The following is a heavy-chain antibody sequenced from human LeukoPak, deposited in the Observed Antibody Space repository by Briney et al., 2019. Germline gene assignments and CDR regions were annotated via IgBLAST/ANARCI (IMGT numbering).Heavy chain of an antibody. Sequence: PSQTLSLTCTVSGGSINSAGYYWNWIRQHPGKGLEWIGYIYYTVRTFYNPPLKSRATMSADTSKNELSLWLSSVTAADTAVYYCARGYCTTTSCNVPLKGFDPWGQGTLVTVSS. V-gene: IGHV4-31*03. J-gene: IGHJ5*02. D-gene: IGHD2-2*01. CDR1: GGSINSAGYY. CDR3: ARGYCTTTSCNVPLKGFDP. CDR2: IYYTVRT.